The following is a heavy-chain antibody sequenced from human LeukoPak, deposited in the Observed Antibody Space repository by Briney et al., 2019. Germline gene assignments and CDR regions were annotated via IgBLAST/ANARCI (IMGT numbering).Heavy chain of an antibody. CDR2: IFPSGGEI. CDR3: ARIDGVY. CDR1: GFSFSSYE. J-gene: IGHJ4*02. V-gene: IGHV3-48*03. Sequence: GGSLRLSCAASGFSFSSYEMNWVRQPPGKGLEWVSSIFPSGGEIHYADSVRGRFTISRDNSKSTLSLQMNSLRAEDTAVYYCARIDGVYWGQGTLVTVSS. D-gene: IGHD3-16*01.